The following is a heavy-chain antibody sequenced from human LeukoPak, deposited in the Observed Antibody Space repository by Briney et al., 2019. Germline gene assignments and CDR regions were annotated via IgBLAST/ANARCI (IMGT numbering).Heavy chain of an antibody. J-gene: IGHJ4*02. V-gene: IGHV5-51*01. CDR2: NNPADSDT. CDR3: HFTGVMGY. D-gene: IGHD2-8*02. CDR1: GYSFTGYW. Sequence: RGAPLKISCRGSGYSFTGYWVAWVRQMPGKGLECMGVNNPADSDTSYSPSFQGQVTISVDKSISTAYLQWSSLKASDTAIYHCHFTGVMGYWGQGTLVTVSS.